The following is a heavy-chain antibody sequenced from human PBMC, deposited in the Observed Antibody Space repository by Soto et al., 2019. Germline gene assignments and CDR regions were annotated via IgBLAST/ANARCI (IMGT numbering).Heavy chain of an antibody. CDR3: ARDGSLIGDAHFDY. J-gene: IGHJ4*02. V-gene: IGHV4-59*02. CDR1: GASVRTHY. CDR2: IHSSGAI. D-gene: IGHD2-2*03. Sequence: QVQLQESGPGLVKPSETLSLTCDVSGASVRTHYWSWIRQPPGQGLEWIAYIHSSGAINYNPSLESRVTISVVTSKNQVSLKMTSVTAADTAMYYCARDGSLIGDAHFDYWGRGTLLTVSS.